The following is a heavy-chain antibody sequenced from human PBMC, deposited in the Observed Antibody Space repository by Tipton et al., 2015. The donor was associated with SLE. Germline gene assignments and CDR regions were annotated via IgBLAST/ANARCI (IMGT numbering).Heavy chain of an antibody. CDR2: IYTSGST. D-gene: IGHD1-1*01. CDR3: ARDRDWNDVSMAFDI. CDR1: GGSISSYY. J-gene: IGHJ3*02. Sequence: TLSLICTVSGGSISSYYWSWIRQPPGKGLEWIGYIYTSGSTNYNPSLKSRVTISVDTSKNQFSLKLSSVTAADTAVYYCARDRDWNDVSMAFDIWGQGTMVTVSS. V-gene: IGHV4-4*08.